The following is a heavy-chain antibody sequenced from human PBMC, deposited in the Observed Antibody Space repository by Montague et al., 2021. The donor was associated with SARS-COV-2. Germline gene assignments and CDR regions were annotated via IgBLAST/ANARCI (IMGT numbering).Heavy chain of an antibody. Sequence: SETLSLTCSVSGDSISNYSWSWIRQSPGKGLEWIGYIYYSGSTNYNPSLTSRATISVDTSKNQVSLELTSVSAADTAVYYCARHLRVTTVTSHMYHYAMDVWGQGTTVTVSS. CDR1: GDSISNYS. D-gene: IGHD4-11*01. J-gene: IGHJ6*02. V-gene: IGHV4-59*08. CDR2: IYYSGST. CDR3: ARHLRVTTVTSHMYHYAMDV.